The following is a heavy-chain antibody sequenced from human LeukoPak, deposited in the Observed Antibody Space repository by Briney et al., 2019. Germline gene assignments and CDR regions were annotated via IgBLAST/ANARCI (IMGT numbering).Heavy chain of an antibody. J-gene: IGHJ4*02. CDR2: MYYIGST. V-gene: IGHV4-39*01. CDR1: GGSIRNYY. D-gene: IGHD4-17*01. CDR3: ARVPTVTFFDY. Sequence: SETLSLTCTVSGGSIRNYYWGWIRQPPGKGLEWIGSMYYIGSTYYNPSLKSRVTISVDTSKNQFSLKLSSVTAADTAVYYCARVPTVTFFDYWGQGTLVTVSS.